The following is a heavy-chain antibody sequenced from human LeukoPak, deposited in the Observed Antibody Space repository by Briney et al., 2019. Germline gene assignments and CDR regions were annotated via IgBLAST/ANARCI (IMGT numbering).Heavy chain of an antibody. D-gene: IGHD1-14*01. J-gene: IGHJ6*02. CDR3: TSDRVFYGLDL. CDR2: ISGSGGST. Sequence: GGSLRLSCAASGFTFSSYAMSWVRQAPGKGLEWVSAISGSGGSTYYADSVKGWFTISRGNSKNTLYLQMNSLRAEDTAVYYCTSDRVFYGLDLWGRGTTVIVSS. CDR1: GFTFSSYA. V-gene: IGHV3-23*01.